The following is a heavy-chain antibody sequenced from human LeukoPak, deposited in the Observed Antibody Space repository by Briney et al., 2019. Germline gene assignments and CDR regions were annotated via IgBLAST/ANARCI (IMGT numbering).Heavy chain of an antibody. CDR3: ARDSKQLAFDY. CDR1: GFTFSSNV. CDR2: ISYDGSNK. D-gene: IGHD6-13*01. Sequence: PGRSLRLSCAASGFTFSSNVMHWVRQAPGKGLEWVAVISYDGSNKYYADSVKGRFTISRDNSKNTLYLQMNSLRAEDTAVYYCARDSKQLAFDYWGQGTLVTVSS. V-gene: IGHV3-30-3*01. J-gene: IGHJ4*02.